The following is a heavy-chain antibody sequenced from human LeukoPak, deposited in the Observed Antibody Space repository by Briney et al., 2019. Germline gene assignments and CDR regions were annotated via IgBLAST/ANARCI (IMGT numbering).Heavy chain of an antibody. V-gene: IGHV4-4*07. Sequence: PSETLSLTCTVSGGSISSYYWSWIRQPAGKGLEWIGRIYTSGSTNYNPSLKSRVTMSVDTSKNQFSLKLSSVTAADTAVYYCARDTSPGYDFWSSYHRGNYYYGMDVWGQGTTVTVSS. CDR1: GGSISSYY. CDR2: IYTSGST. CDR3: ARDTSPGYDFWSSYHRGNYYYGMDV. D-gene: IGHD3-3*01. J-gene: IGHJ6*02.